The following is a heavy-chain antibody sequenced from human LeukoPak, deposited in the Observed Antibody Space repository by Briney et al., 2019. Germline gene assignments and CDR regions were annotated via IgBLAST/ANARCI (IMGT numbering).Heavy chain of an antibody. CDR3: ARDGGLRYFDWLLSDAFDI. V-gene: IGHV3-48*01. J-gene: IGHJ3*02. CDR2: ISSSSSTI. D-gene: IGHD3-9*01. Sequence: GGSLRLSCAASGFTSSSYSMNWVRQAPGKGLEWVSYISSSSSTIYYADSVKGRFTISRDNAKNSLYLQMNSLRAEDTAVYHCARDGGLRYFDWLLSDAFDIWGQGTMVTVSS. CDR1: GFTSSSYS.